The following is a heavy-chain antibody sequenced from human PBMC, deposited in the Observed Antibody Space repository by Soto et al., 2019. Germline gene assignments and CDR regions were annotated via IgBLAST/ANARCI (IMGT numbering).Heavy chain of an antibody. CDR3: ARELVAAASNWFDP. V-gene: IGHV1-18*01. CDR1: GYTFTSYG. D-gene: IGHD6-13*01. J-gene: IGHJ5*02. CDR2: ISAYNGNT. Sequence: ASVKVSCKASGYTFTSYGISWVRQAPGQGLEWMGWISAYNGNTNYAQKLQGRVTMTTDTSTSTAYMEPRSLRSDDTAVYYCARELVAAASNWFDPWGQGTLVTVSS.